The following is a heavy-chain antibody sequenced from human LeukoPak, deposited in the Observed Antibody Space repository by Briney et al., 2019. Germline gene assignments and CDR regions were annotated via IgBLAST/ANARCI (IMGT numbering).Heavy chain of an antibody. CDR1: GGSISSSSYY. D-gene: IGHD5-24*01. V-gene: IGHV4-39*07. CDR2: IYYSGST. J-gene: IGHJ3*02. Sequence: SETLSLTCTVSGGSISSSSYYWGGIRQPPGKGLEWIGSIYYSGSTYYNPSLKSRVTISVDTSKNQFSLKLSSVTAADTAVYYCARGGYTNDAFDIWGQGTMVTVSS. CDR3: ARGGYTNDAFDI.